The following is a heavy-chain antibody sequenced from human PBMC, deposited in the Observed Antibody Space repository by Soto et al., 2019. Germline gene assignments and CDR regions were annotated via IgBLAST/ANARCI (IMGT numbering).Heavy chain of an antibody. V-gene: IGHV3-13*01. J-gene: IGHJ6*02. Sequence: GGSLRLSCAASGFTFSSYDMHWVRQATGKGLEWVSAIGTAGDTYYPGSVKGRFTISRENAKNSLYLQMNSLRAGDTAVYYCAREGGPLNYYGMDVWGQGTTVTVSS. CDR3: AREGGPLNYYGMDV. CDR1: GFTFSSYD. CDR2: IGTAGDT. D-gene: IGHD3-16*01.